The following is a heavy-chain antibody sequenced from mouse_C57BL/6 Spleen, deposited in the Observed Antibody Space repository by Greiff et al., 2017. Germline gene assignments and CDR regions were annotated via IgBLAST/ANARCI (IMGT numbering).Heavy chain of an antibody. J-gene: IGHJ4*01. V-gene: IGHV1-62-2*01. D-gene: IGHD2-1*01. CDR1: GYTFTEYT. CDR2: FYPGSGSI. Sequence: VQLQESGAELVKPGASVKLSCKASGYTFTEYTIHWVKQRSGQGLEWIGWFYPGSGSIKYNEKFKDKATLTADKSSSTVYMELSRLTSEDSAVYFCARHEENGNLGYYAMDYWGQGTSVTVSS. CDR3: ARHEENGNLGYYAMDY.